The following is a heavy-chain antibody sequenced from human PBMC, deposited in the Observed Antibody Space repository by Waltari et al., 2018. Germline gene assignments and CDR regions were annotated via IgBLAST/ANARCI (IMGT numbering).Heavy chain of an antibody. CDR3: ARRHYDFWSGYSGYFDY. Sequence: QVQLQESGPGLVKHSETLSLTCTGYGDSMYEYYWSWIRQPAGKGLEWIGRFYVGDSINYNPSFRSRVTMSLYTSKKQFSLKLRSVTAADTAVYYCARRHYDFWSGYSGYFDYWGQGTLVTVSS. J-gene: IGHJ4*02. CDR2: FYVGDSI. D-gene: IGHD3-3*01. CDR1: GDSMYEYY. V-gene: IGHV4-4*07.